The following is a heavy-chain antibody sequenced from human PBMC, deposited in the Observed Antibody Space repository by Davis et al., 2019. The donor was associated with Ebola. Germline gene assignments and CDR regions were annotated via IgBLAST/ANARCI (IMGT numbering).Heavy chain of an antibody. V-gene: IGHV3-30*18. CDR2: ISFDGVNE. CDR1: GFTFSNYR. Sequence: GESLKISCAASGFTFSNYRMHWVRQAPGKGLEWAAAISFDGVNENYADSVKGRFTISRDDSKNTLYLQMNGLSPEDTAVYFCAKDLRHYTSGWGEFDYWGQGTLVTVSS. J-gene: IGHJ4*02. D-gene: IGHD6-19*01. CDR3: AKDLRHYTSGWGEFDY.